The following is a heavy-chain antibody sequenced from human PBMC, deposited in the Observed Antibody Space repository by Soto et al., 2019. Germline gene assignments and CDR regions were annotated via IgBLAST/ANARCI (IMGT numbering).Heavy chain of an antibody. CDR1: GFTFSSYW. D-gene: IGHD2-15*01. CDR3: ARDQIYCSGGSCYGWFDP. CDR2: IKQDGSEK. Sequence: GESLKISCAASGFTFSSYWMSWVRQAPGKGLEWVANIKQDGSEKYYVDSVKGRFTISRDNTKNSLYLQMNSLRAEDTAVYYCARDQIYCSGGSCYGWFDPWGQGTLVTVSS. V-gene: IGHV3-7*01. J-gene: IGHJ5*02.